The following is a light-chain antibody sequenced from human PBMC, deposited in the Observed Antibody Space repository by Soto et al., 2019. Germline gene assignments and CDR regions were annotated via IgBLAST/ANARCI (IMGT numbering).Light chain of an antibody. J-gene: IGKJ5*01. CDR3: QHYNNWPIT. CDR2: GAS. V-gene: IGKV3D-15*01. Sequence: EIVLTQSPATLSLSPGERATLSCRASPSVPNYLAWYQQKPGQAPRLLIYGASNRATGIPDRFSGSGSGTDFTLTISSLHSEDFAVYYCQHYNNWPITFGQGTRLEIK. CDR1: PSVPNY.